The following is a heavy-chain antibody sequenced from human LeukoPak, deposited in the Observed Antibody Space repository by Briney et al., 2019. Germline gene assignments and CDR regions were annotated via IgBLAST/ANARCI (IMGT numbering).Heavy chain of an antibody. CDR1: GFTFSSYW. CDR3: ARGTGYGVFDY. D-gene: IGHD1-14*01. J-gene: IGHJ4*02. Sequence: GGSLRLSCAASGFTFSSYWMNWVRQAPGKGLVWVSRINSDGSSTNYADSVKGRFTISRGNAKNTLYLQMNSLRAEDTTVYYCARGTGYGVFDYWGQGTLVTVSS. V-gene: IGHV3-74*01. CDR2: INSDGSST.